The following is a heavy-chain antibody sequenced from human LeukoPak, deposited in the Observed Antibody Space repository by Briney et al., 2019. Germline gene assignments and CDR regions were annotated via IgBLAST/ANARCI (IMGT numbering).Heavy chain of an antibody. V-gene: IGHV1-46*01. Sequence: EASVKVSCKASGYTFTSYYMHWVRQAPGQGLEWMGIINPSGGSTSYAQKFQGRVTMARDTSTSTVYMELSSLRSEDTAVYYCARDPEPNYYDNPDGSSFDPWGQGTLVTVSS. CDR3: ARDPEPNYYDNPDGSSFDP. D-gene: IGHD3-22*01. CDR1: GYTFTSYY. CDR2: INPSGGST. J-gene: IGHJ5*02.